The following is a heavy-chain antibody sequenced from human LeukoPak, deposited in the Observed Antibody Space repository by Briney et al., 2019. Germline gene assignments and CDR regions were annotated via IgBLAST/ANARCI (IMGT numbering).Heavy chain of an antibody. V-gene: IGHV3-23*01. D-gene: IGHD3-9*01. CDR2: ISGSGGST. CDR1: GFTFSSYA. Sequence: GGPLRLSCAASGFTFSSYAMSWVRQAPGKGLEWVSAISGSGGSTYYADSVKGRFTISRDNSKNTLYLQMNSLRAEDTAVYYCAKDAKDYDILTGAFDPWGQGTLVTVSS. J-gene: IGHJ5*02. CDR3: AKDAKDYDILTGAFDP.